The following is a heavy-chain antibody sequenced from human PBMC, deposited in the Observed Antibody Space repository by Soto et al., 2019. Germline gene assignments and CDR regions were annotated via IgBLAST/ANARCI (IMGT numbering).Heavy chain of an antibody. CDR2: IYYSGST. V-gene: IGHV4-61*01. CDR3: ARDFRSSWNYQNWFDP. D-gene: IGHD1-7*01. Sequence: LSLTCTFSGGSVSSGIYYWSWIRQPPGKGLEWIGYIYYSGSTNYNPSLKSRVTISVDTSKNQFSLKLSSVTAADTAVYYCARDFRSSWNYQNWFDPWGQGTLVTVSS. J-gene: IGHJ5*02. CDR1: GGSVSSGIYY.